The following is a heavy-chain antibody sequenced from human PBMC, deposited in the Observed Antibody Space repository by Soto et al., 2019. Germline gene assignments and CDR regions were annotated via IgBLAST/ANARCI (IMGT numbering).Heavy chain of an antibody. D-gene: IGHD2-21*01. CDR3: TTDGPDLECGGDCYDS. CDR1: GFTFSNAW. CDR2: IKSKTDGGTT. Sequence: EVQLVESGGGLVKPGGSLRLSCAASGFTFSNAWMNWVRQAPGKGLEWVGRIKSKTDGGTTDYAAPVKGSFTISRDDSKXXLYLQRNSLKSEDTAVYYCTTDGPDLECGGDCYDSWGQGTLVTVSS. V-gene: IGHV3-15*07. J-gene: IGHJ4*02.